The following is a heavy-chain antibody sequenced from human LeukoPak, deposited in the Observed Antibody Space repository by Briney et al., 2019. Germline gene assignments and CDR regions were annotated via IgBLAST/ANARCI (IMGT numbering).Heavy chain of an antibody. CDR2: IYYSGST. CDR3: ARLNPAAGPKGPHPIDY. V-gene: IGHV4-31*03. D-gene: IGHD6-13*01. Sequence: SETLSLTCTVSGGSITNNHYYWSWIRQHPGKGLEWIGYIYYSGSTYYNPSLKSRVTISVDTSKNQFSLKLSSVTAADTAVYYCARLNPAAGPKGPHPIDYWGQGTLVTVSS. J-gene: IGHJ4*02. CDR1: GGSITNNHYY.